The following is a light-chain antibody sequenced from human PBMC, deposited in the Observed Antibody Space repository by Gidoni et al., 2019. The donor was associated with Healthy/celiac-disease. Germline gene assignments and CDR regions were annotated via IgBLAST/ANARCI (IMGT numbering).Light chain of an antibody. CDR3: QQDYNLRT. J-gene: IGKJ5*01. CDR1: QSVSSSY. V-gene: IGKV3D-7*01. Sequence: PGERVTLSCRASQSVSSSYLTWYQQKPGQAPRLLIYGASTRATSIPDRFSGSGSGTDFTLTISSLQPEDFAVYYCQQDYNLRTFGQGTRLEIK. CDR2: GAS.